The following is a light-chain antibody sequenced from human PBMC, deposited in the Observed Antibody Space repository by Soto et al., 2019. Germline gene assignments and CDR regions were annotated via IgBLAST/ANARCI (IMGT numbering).Light chain of an antibody. CDR3: QQTYTSPGT. CDR1: QSVSKY. Sequence: DLQMTQSPSSLSASVGDRITINCRASQSVSKYLNWYQHKLGKAPELLIYAASSLYSGVPSRFSGSGSGTYFTLTISNLQPEDSASYYCQQTYTSPGTFGQGTKVEIK. V-gene: IGKV1-39*01. CDR2: AAS. J-gene: IGKJ1*01.